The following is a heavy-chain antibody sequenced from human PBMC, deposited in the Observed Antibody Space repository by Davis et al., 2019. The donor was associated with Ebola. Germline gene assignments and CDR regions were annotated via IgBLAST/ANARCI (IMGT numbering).Heavy chain of an antibody. Sequence: AASVKVSCKASGYTFTSYYMHWVRQATGQGLEWLGWMNPNSDNTGYVQMFQGRVTMTRDTSISTAYMELSSLRPEDTAVYYCARAQFPTTSDHWGQGTLVTVSS. CDR2: MNPNSDNT. D-gene: IGHD1-1*01. CDR3: ARAQFPTTSDH. J-gene: IGHJ4*02. CDR1: GYTFTSYY. V-gene: IGHV1-8*02.